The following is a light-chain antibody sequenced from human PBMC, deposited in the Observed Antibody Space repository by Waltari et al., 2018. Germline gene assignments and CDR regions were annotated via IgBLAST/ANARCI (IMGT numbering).Light chain of an antibody. J-gene: IGLJ2*01. CDR1: SSNIGGGSA. V-gene: IGLV1-40*01. CDR2: NNN. CDR3: QSYDISLSGSL. Sequence: QSVLPQPTSVSGAPGQRVTISCTRSSSNIGGGSAAPWYQQLPGTAPKLLIHNNNNRPSGVPDRFSGSKSGTSASLAITGLQAEDEADYYCQSYDISLSGSLFGGGTKLTVL.